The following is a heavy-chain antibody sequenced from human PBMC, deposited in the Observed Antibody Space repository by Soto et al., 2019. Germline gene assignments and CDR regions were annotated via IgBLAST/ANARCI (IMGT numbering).Heavy chain of an antibody. D-gene: IGHD3-16*01. J-gene: IGHJ6*02. CDR1: GYTFTGYY. Sequence: ASVKVSCKASGYTFTGYYMHWVRQAPGQGLEWMGWINPNSGGTNYAQKFQGWVTMTRGTSISTAYMELSRLRSDDTAVYYCARVGGGLASLGYYGMDVWGQGTTVTVSS. CDR2: INPNSGGT. CDR3: ARVGGGLASLGYYGMDV. V-gene: IGHV1-2*04.